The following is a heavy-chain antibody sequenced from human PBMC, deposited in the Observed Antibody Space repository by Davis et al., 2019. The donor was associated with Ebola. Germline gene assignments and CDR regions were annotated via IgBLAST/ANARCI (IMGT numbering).Heavy chain of an antibody. J-gene: IGHJ4*02. CDR1: GFTVSSNY. Sequence: GESLKISCAASGFTVSSNYMSWVRQAPGKGLEWVSLIYSDGTTYYADSVKGRFTISRDNSKNTLYLQMNSLRAEDTAVYYCARDQKGSGFDYWGQGTRVTVSS. D-gene: IGHD2-15*01. CDR2: IYSDGTT. V-gene: IGHV3-53*01. CDR3: ARDQKGSGFDY.